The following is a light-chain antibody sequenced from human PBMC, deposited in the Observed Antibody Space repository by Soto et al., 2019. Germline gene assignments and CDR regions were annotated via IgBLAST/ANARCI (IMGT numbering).Light chain of an antibody. CDR3: QQRYSSSPIT. V-gene: IGKV1-39*01. J-gene: IGKJ5*01. CDR2: AAS. Sequence: DIQMTQSPCSLSASVGDVVTITCRASQSISSYLNWYQHKPGKAPRLLISAASRLQSGVPPRFSGSGSGTEFTLTINSLRPEDFASYYCQQRYSSSPITFGPGTRLEIK. CDR1: QSISSY.